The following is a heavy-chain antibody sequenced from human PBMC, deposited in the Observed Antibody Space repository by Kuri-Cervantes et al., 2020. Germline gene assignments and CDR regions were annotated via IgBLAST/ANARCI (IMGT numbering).Heavy chain of an antibody. V-gene: IGHV4-34*01. CDR2: INHSGST. D-gene: IGHD2-21*02. CDR1: GGSFSGYY. J-gene: IGHJ4*02. Sequence: SQTLSLTCAVYGGSFSGYYWSWIRQPPGKGLEWIGEINHSGSTNYNPSLKSRVTISVDTSKNQFSLKLSSVTAADTAVYYCARVPGLYCGGDCYDDYWGQGTLVTVSS. CDR3: ARVPGLYCGGDCYDDY.